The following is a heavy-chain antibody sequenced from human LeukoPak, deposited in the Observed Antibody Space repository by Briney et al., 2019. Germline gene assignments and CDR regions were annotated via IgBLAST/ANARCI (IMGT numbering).Heavy chain of an antibody. D-gene: IGHD2-2*01. CDR2: IKQDGSEK. CDR3: ARLKLLWSNYFDY. J-gene: IGHJ4*02. V-gene: IGHV3-7*01. Sequence: ETLSLTCTVSGGSISSYYWSWIRQPPGKGLEWVANIKQDGSEKYYVDSVKGRFTISRDNAKNSLYLQMNSLRAEGTAVYYCARLKLLWSNYFDYWGQGTLVTVSS. CDR1: GGSISSYY.